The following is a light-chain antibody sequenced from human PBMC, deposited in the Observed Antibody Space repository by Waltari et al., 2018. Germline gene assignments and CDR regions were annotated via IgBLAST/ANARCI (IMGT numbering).Light chain of an antibody. V-gene: IGKV3-11*01. CDR1: QSVSVY. CDR2: DAS. J-gene: IGKJ1*01. CDR3: QQRTDRPPVT. Sequence: VLTQSPATLSLSPGERATLACRASQSVSVYLAWYQQRPGQDPRLLIYDASDRATGVPARFSGSGSGTDCTLTIRSLEPEDFAVYYCQQRTDRPPVTFGQGTRVEMK.